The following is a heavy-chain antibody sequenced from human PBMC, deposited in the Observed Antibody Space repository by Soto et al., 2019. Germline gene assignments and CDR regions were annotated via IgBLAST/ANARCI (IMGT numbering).Heavy chain of an antibody. V-gene: IGHV3-53*03. CDR2: IYHSGDT. D-gene: IGHD3-10*01. J-gene: IGHJ6*02. CDR3: TKAGSVPGNFYISNYYAMDV. Sequence: PSESLSLSCAVSGVTFSSYYLSWIRQPPGKGLEWVWLIYHSGDTYYAPSLKGRFTISRDISSNTIYLHMTSLRADDTAIYYCTKAGSVPGNFYISNYYAMDVWGRGTTVTVSS. CDR1: GVTFSSYY.